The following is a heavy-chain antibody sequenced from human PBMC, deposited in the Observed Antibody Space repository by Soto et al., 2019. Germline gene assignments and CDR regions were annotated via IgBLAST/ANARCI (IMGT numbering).Heavy chain of an antibody. J-gene: IGHJ6*02. CDR1: GYTFTSYY. CDR3: ARGGEEVRGVTNYYYYGMDV. Sequence: QVQLVQSGAEVKKPGASVKVSCKASGYTFTSYYMHWVRQAPGQGLEWMGIINPSGGSTSYAQKFQGRVTMTRETSTSTVYMELSSLRSEDTAVYYCARGGEEVRGVTNYYYYGMDVWGQGTTVTVSS. D-gene: IGHD3-10*01. CDR2: INPSGGST. V-gene: IGHV1-46*01.